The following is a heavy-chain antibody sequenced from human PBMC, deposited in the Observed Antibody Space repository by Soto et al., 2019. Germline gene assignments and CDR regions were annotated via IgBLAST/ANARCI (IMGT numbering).Heavy chain of an antibody. J-gene: IGHJ4*02. D-gene: IGHD6-19*01. V-gene: IGHV3-23*01. CDR1: GFTFSSYA. CDR3: AKPSAVAGSSPFHY. CDR2: ISGSGGST. Sequence: GSLRLSCAASGFTFSSYAMSWVRQAPGKGLEWVSAISGSGGSTYYADPVKGRFTLSRDNSMNTMHLQMNSLRAEDTAVYYCAKPSAVAGSSPFHYWGRGTLVTVSS.